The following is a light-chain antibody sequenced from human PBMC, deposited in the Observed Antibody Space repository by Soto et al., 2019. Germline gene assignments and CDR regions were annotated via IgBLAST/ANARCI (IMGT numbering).Light chain of an antibody. CDR2: GAS. J-gene: IGKJ4*01. CDR3: QQFSSYPLT. CDR1: QSVNSN. Sequence: ETVMTQSPATLSVSPGERATLSCGASQSVNSNLAWYQQKLGQAPRLLIYGASSRATGIPDRFSGSGSGTDFTLTISRLEPEDFAVYYCQQFSSYPLTFGGGTKVDI. V-gene: IGKV3-20*01.